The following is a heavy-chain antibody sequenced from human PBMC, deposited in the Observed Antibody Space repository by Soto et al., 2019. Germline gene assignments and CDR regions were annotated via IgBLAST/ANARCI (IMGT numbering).Heavy chain of an antibody. Sequence: QLQLQESGSGLVKPSQTLSLTCAVSGGSISSGGYSWSWIRQPPGKGLEWIGYIYHSGSTYYNPSLTSRVTISVDRSKNQFSLKLSSVTAADTAVYYCASQYCSGGSCYSHKRNWYFDLWGRGTLVTVSS. CDR1: GGSISSGGYS. CDR2: IYHSGST. CDR3: ASQYCSGGSCYSHKRNWYFDL. J-gene: IGHJ2*01. V-gene: IGHV4-30-2*01. D-gene: IGHD2-15*01.